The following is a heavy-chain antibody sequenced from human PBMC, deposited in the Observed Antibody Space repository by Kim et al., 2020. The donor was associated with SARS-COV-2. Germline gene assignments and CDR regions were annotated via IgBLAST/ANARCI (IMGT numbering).Heavy chain of an antibody. J-gene: IGHJ5*02. D-gene: IGHD6-19*01. CDR2: IYYSGST. CDR1: GGSISRSSYY. Sequence: SETLSLTCTVSGGSISRSSYYWGWIRQPPGKGLEWIGSIYYSGSTYYNPSLKSRVTISVDTSKNQFSLKLSSVTAADTAVYYCASSGSEQWLRNWFDPWGQGTLVTVSS. V-gene: IGHV4-39*01. CDR3: ASSGSEQWLRNWFDP.